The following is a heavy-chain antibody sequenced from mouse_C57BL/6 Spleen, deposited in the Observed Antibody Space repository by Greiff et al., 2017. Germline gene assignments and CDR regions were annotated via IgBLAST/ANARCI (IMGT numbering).Heavy chain of an antibody. Sequence: VQLQQSGPELVKPGASVKMSCKASGYTFTDYNMHWVKQSHGKSLEWIGYINPNNGGTSYNQKFKGKATLTVNKSSSTAYMELRSLTSEDSAVYYCARGSTTVVAKNWYCDVWGTGTTVTVSS. CDR2: INPNNGGT. D-gene: IGHD1-1*01. CDR1: GYTFTDYN. V-gene: IGHV1-22*01. CDR3: ARGSTTVVAKNWYCDV. J-gene: IGHJ1*03.